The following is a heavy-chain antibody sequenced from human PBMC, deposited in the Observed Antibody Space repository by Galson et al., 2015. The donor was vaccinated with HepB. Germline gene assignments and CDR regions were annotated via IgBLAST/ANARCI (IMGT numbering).Heavy chain of an antibody. CDR3: ARGCSGGSCSVY. CDR1: GFTFSRYW. Sequence: SLRLSCAASGFTFSRYWMHWVRQAPGKGLEWVAVISYDGTRKFYADSVKGRFTISRDNSKNTLYLQMNSLRVEDTAIYYCARGCSGGSCSVYWGQGTLVTVSS. J-gene: IGHJ4*02. D-gene: IGHD2-15*01. V-gene: IGHV3-30*03. CDR2: ISYDGTRK.